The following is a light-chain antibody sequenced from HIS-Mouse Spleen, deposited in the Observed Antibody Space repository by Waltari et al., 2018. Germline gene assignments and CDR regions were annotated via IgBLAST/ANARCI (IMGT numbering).Light chain of an antibody. Sequence: QSALTQPASVSGSPGQSITISCTGTSSYVGCYNYVSWYQQHPGKAPKLMIYDVSNRPSGVSNRFSGSKSGNTASLTISGLQAEDEADYYCSSYTSSSTVVFGGGTKLTVL. V-gene: IGLV2-14*03. CDR3: SSYTSSSTVV. CDR2: DVS. CDR1: SSYVGCYNY. J-gene: IGLJ2*01.